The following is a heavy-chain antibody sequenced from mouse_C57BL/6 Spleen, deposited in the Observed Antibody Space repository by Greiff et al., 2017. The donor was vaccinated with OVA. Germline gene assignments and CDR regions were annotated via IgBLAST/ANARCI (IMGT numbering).Heavy chain of an antibody. CDR2: IDPSYIST. CDR1: GGACTSYW. CDR3: ARKELGREAWFAY. J-gene: IGHJ3*01. D-gene: IGHD4-1*01. Sequence: QVQLQQPGAELVRPGTSVKLSCKDCGGACTSYWMHWATPSPLQVVDSILYIDPSYISTNYNQKFKGKATLTVDTSSSTAYMQLSSLTSEDSAVDYCARKELGREAWFAYWGQGTLVTVSA. V-gene: IGHV1-59*01.